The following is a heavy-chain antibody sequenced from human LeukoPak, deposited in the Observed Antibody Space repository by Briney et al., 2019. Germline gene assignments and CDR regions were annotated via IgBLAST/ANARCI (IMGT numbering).Heavy chain of an antibody. Sequence: ASVKVSCKASGYTFTSYYMHWVRQAPGQGLEWMGIINPSGGSTSYAQKFQGRVTTTRDTSTSTVYMELSSLRSEDTAVYYCARDWGGSCDLYYYYGMDVWGKGTTVTVSS. V-gene: IGHV1-46*01. CDR1: GYTFTSYY. J-gene: IGHJ6*04. D-gene: IGHD2-15*01. CDR2: INPSGGST. CDR3: ARDWGGSCDLYYYYGMDV.